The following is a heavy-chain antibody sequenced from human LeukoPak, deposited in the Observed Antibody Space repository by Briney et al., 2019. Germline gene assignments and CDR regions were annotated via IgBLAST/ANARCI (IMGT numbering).Heavy chain of an antibody. Sequence: GGSLRLSCAASGFTFSSYWMSWVRQASGKGLEWVANIKQDGSEKYYVDSVKGRFTISRDNAKNSLYLQMNSLRAEDTAVYYCARVPEVGLLWYWYFDLWGRGTLVTVSS. CDR3: ARVPEVGLLWYWYFDL. J-gene: IGHJ2*01. V-gene: IGHV3-7*01. CDR2: IKQDGSEK. D-gene: IGHD3-10*01. CDR1: GFTFSSYW.